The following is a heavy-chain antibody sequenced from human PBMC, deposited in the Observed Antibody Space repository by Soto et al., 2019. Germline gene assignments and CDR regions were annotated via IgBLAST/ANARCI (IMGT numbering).Heavy chain of an antibody. V-gene: IGHV1-46*01. CDR1: GYTFTNYY. D-gene: IGHD6-19*01. J-gene: IGHJ5*02. Sequence: ASVKVSCKASGYTFTNYYIDWVRQAPGQGLEWMGIINPNGGSTTYVQKFQGRVTMTRDTSTSTVYMELSSLRSEDTAVYYCARGLEWLMWSSGWFDPWGQGTLVTVSS. CDR2: INPNGGST. CDR3: ARGLEWLMWSSGWFDP.